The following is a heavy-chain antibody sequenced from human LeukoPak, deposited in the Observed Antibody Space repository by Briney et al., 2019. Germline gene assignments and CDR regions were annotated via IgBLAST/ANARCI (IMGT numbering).Heavy chain of an antibody. CDR1: GFTFSSYS. D-gene: IGHD3-10*01. CDR2: ISSSSSYI. J-gene: IGHJ4*02. V-gene: IGHV3-21*01. CDR3: ARDYYGSGSSDY. Sequence: PGGSLRLSCAASGFTFSSYSMNWVRQAPGKGLEWVSSISSSSSYIYYADSVKGRFTISRDNAKNSLYLQMNSLGAEDTAVYYCARDYYGSGSSDYWGQGTLVTVSS.